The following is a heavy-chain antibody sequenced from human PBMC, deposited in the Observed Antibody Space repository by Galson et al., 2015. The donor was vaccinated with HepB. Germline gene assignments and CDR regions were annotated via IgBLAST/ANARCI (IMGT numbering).Heavy chain of an antibody. Sequence: SGAEVKKPGESLRISCKGSGYTFTAFWITWVRQIPGKGLEWMGRIDPSDSYTDYSPSFQGHVTISADKSITTAYLQWSSLKASDTAMYYCAGRHSYFRSGTWYNVSDYWGQGTLVTVSS. J-gene: IGHJ4*02. D-gene: IGHD3-10*01. CDR3: AGRHSYFRSGTWYNVSDY. V-gene: IGHV5-10-1*01. CDR1: GYTFTAFW. CDR2: IDPSDSYT.